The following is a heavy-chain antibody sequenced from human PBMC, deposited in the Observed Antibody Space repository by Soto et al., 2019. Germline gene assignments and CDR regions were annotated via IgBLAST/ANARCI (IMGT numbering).Heavy chain of an antibody. CDR3: ARHRATLVLKSYYFDY. Sequence: PSETLSLTCTVSDGSMSSYYWSWIRQPPGKGLEWIGYIYYSGSTNYNPSLKSRVTISVDTSKNQFSLKLSSVTAADTAVYYCARHRATLVLKSYYFDYWGQGTLVTVSS. CDR2: IYYSGST. J-gene: IGHJ4*02. V-gene: IGHV4-59*08. CDR1: DGSMSSYY. D-gene: IGHD6-6*01.